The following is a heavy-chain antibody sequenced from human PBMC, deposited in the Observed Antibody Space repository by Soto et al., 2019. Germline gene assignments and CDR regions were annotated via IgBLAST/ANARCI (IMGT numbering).Heavy chain of an antibody. CDR1: GFSLSNYL. CDR3: ARVGGLGWFDP. D-gene: IGHD2-21*01. V-gene: IGHV3-7*01. Sequence: EVQLVESGGGLVPPGGSLRLSCAASGFSLSNYLMGWVRQAPGKGLEWVANIKEDGSEIYYVDSVKGRFTISRDNAMNSLYLQMNSLRAEDTAVYYCARVGGLGWFDPWGQGTLVTVSS. CDR2: IKEDGSEI. J-gene: IGHJ5*02.